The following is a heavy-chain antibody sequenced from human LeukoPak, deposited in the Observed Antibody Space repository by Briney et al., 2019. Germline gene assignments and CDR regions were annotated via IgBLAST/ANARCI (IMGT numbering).Heavy chain of an antibody. CDR3: ARGVAVSSRIAAV. J-gene: IGHJ4*02. D-gene: IGHD6-13*01. CDR1: GFTFSSYA. V-gene: IGHV3-23*01. CDR2: INGGGSTT. Sequence: GGSLRLSCAASGFTFSSYAMSWVRQAPGKGLEWVSAINGGGSTTSYADSVKSRFTISRDNSKNTLYLQMNSLRAEDTAVYYCARGVAVSSRIAAVWGQGTLVTVSS.